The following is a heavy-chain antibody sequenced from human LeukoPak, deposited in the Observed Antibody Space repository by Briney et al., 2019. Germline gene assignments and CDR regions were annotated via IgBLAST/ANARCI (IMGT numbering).Heavy chain of an antibody. CDR3: ARGSFRYTSNCRFDP. V-gene: IGHV4-34*01. CDR2: INHSGST. CDR1: GGSFSGYY. D-gene: IGHD6-13*01. Sequence: SETLSLTCAVYGGSFSGYYWSWIRQPPGKGLEWIGEINHSGSTNYNPSLKSRVTISVDTSKNQSSLKLSSVTAADTAVYYCARGSFRYTSNCRFDPWGQGTLVTVSS. J-gene: IGHJ5*02.